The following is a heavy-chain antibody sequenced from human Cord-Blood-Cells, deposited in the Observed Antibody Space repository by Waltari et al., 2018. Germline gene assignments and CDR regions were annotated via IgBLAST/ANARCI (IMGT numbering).Heavy chain of an antibody. CDR3: ARPTLTVTTGNDAFDI. J-gene: IGHJ3*02. D-gene: IGHD4-17*01. CDR2: IKQDGSEK. V-gene: IGHV3-7*01. Sequence: EVQLVESGGGLVQPGGSLRLSCAASGFTFSSYWMSWVRQAPGKGLEWVANIKQDGSEKYEVDSVKGRVTISRDNAKNSLYLQMNSRRAEDTAVYYCARPTLTVTTGNDAFDIWGQGTMVTVSS. CDR1: GFTFSSYW.